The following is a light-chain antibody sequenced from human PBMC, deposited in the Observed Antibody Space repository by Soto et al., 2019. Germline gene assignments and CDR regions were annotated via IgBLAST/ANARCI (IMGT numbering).Light chain of an antibody. CDR1: QTIGDW. CDR3: QQSHFYGT. Sequence: DIQMTQSPSTLPASVGDRVTITCRASQTIGDWLAWYQQKPGKVPKLLIYKASTLEGGVPSRFSGSGSGTEFTLTISSLQPYDFATYYCQQSHFYGTFGQGTKVEIK. CDR2: KAS. V-gene: IGKV1-5*03. J-gene: IGKJ1*01.